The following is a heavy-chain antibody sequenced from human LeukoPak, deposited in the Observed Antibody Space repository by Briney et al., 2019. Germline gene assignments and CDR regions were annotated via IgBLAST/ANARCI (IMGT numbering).Heavy chain of an antibody. CDR3: ARDFRVAGTYGAFDI. CDR1: GFTFSSYN. Sequence: GGSLRLSCGASGFTFSSYNMNWVRQAPGKGLEWVSSISSSSSYIYYADSVKGRFTISRDNAKNSLYLQMNSLRAEDTAVYYCARDFRVAGTYGAFDIWGQGTMVTVSS. CDR2: ISSSSSYI. V-gene: IGHV3-21*01. D-gene: IGHD6-19*01. J-gene: IGHJ3*02.